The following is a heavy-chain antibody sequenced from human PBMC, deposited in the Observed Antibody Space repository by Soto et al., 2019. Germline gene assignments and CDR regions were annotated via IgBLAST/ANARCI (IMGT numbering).Heavy chain of an antibody. Sequence: PVGSLRLSCAASGFTFSTYAMGWVRQAPGKGLEWLSLISTGSDRTYYGDSVKGRFTISRDNSKNTLYLQMNTLTAEDTAVYYCATQDFRGTTGTTWGQGTLVTISS. D-gene: IGHD1-1*01. CDR1: GFTFSTYA. CDR2: ISTGSDRT. V-gene: IGHV3-23*01. J-gene: IGHJ4*02. CDR3: ATQDFRGTTGTT.